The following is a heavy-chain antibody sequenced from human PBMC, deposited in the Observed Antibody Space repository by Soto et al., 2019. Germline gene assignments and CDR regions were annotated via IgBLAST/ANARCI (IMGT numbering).Heavy chain of an antibody. J-gene: IGHJ5*02. D-gene: IGHD3-22*01. Sequence: QVRLVQSGAEVKAPGASVKVSCKAPGDTFTSYYMHWVRQAPGHGLEWMGWINPSNDNTNYAQKFRGRVTMTTDASTSTAHMELRSLKSDDTAVYYCARDTQQDSNGYYLEWFDPWGQGTLVTVSS. CDR3: ARDTQQDSNGYYLEWFDP. CDR2: INPSNDNT. CDR1: GDTFTSYY. V-gene: IGHV1-18*04.